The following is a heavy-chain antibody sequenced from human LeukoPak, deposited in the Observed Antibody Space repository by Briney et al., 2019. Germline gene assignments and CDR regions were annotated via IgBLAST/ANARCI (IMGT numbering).Heavy chain of an antibody. D-gene: IGHD6-19*01. V-gene: IGHV3-7*01. Sequence: GGSLRLSCAASGFTFSNHWMTWVRQAPGKGLEWVANIKKDGSEKYYVDSVKGRFTISRDNAENSLYLQMNSLRAEDTAVYYCARGRWLANKYYFDYWGQGTLVTVSS. CDR1: GFTFSNHW. CDR3: ARGRWLANKYYFDY. J-gene: IGHJ4*02. CDR2: IKKDGSEK.